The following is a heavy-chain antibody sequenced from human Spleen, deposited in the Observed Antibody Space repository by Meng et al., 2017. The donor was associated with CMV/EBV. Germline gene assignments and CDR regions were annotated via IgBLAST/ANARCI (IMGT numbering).Heavy chain of an antibody. Sequence: QLPLAEAGPGLVKPSETLSLPRTVSGGSISSSSYYWGWIRQPPGKGLEWIGSIYYSGSTYYNPSLKSRVTISVDTSKNQFSLKLSSVTAADTAVYYCARDDYYGSGFWGQGTLVTVSS. CDR1: GGSISSSSYY. J-gene: IGHJ4*02. CDR3: ARDDYYGSGF. V-gene: IGHV4-39*07. CDR2: IYYSGST. D-gene: IGHD3-10*01.